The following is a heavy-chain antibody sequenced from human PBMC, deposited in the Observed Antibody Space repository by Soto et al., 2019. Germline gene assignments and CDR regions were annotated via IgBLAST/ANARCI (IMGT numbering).Heavy chain of an antibody. Sequence: SETLSLTCTVSGGSISSYYLSWIRQPPGKGLEWIGYIYYSGSTNYNPSLKSRVTISVDTSKNQFSLKLSSVTAADTAVYYCARGADLNNWGQGTLVTVSS. CDR1: GGSISSYY. J-gene: IGHJ4*02. CDR2: IYYSGST. CDR3: ARGADLNN. V-gene: IGHV4-59*01.